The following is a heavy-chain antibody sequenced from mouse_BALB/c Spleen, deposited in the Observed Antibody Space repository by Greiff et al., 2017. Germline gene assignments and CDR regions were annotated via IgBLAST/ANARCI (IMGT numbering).Heavy chain of an antibody. CDR2: ISYSGST. J-gene: IGHJ2*01. V-gene: IGHV3-2*02. D-gene: IGHD1-1*01. CDR3: ARRYGSSYYFDY. Sequence: EVQLQESGPGLVKPSQSLSLTCTVTGYSITSDYAWNWIRQFPGNKLEWMGYISYSGSTSYNPSLKSRISITRDTSKNQFFLQLNSVTTEDTATYYCARRYGSSYYFDYWGRGTTLTVSS. CDR1: GYSITSDYA.